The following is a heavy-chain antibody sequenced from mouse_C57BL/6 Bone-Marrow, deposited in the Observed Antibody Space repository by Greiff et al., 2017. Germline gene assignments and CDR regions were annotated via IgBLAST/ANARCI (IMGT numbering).Heavy chain of an antibody. CDR2: LSPGGGDT. CDR1: GYAFTSYW. CDR3: ARCYLGVGAWFAY. J-gene: IGHJ3*01. V-gene: IGHV1-80*01. D-gene: IGHD2-12*01. Sequence: QVQLQQSGAELVKPGASVKISCKASGYAFTSYWMNWVKQRPGQGLAWIGQLSPGGGDTNYNGKFKGQDTLPAAKSSSTAYMQLSSLTSEDSAVYFCARCYLGVGAWFAYWGQGTLVTVAA.